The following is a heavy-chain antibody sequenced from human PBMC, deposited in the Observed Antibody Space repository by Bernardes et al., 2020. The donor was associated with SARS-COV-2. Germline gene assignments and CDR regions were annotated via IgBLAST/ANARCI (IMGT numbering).Heavy chain of an antibody. CDR3: ARLIRSNWPDY. D-gene: IGHD1-1*01. CDR1: GDSVSSGSYY. J-gene: IGHJ4*02. CDR2: IYFNGGT. Sequence: TLSLTCTVSGDSVSSGSYYWGWIRQPPGKGLEWIGYIYFNGGTNYNPSLQSRVIISIDTSKNQFSLRLTSVTTADTAVYYCARLIRSNWPDYWGQGTLVTVSS. V-gene: IGHV4-61*01.